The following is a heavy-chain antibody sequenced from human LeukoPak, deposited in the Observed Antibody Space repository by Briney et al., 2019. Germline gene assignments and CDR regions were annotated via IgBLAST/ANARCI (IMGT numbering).Heavy chain of an antibody. CDR2: INHSGST. CDR3: ARRLREYDILTGYYL. Sequence: SETLSLTCAVYGGSFSGYYWSWIRQPPGKGLEWIGEINHSGSTNYNPSLKSRVTISVDTSKNQFSLKLSSVTAADTAVYYCARRLREYDILTGYYLWGQGTPVTVSS. J-gene: IGHJ5*02. CDR1: GGSFSGYY. D-gene: IGHD3-9*01. V-gene: IGHV4-34*01.